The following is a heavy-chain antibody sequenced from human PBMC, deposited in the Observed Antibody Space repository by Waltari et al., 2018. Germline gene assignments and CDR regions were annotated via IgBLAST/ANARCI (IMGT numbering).Heavy chain of an antibody. D-gene: IGHD2-15*01. V-gene: IGHV4-4*02. CDR3: ARDRGRGLYFDS. CDR1: ADPISSHGW. Sequence: QLQLPDSRPGLVKPSGALSLTCTVSADPISSHGWWSWVRQTPEKGLEWIGQIHRRGKTNYNPSLESRVTISIDTSNNQFSLKVASTTAADTAVYYCARDRGRGLYFDSWGQGILVTVSP. CDR2: IHRRGKT. J-gene: IGHJ4*02.